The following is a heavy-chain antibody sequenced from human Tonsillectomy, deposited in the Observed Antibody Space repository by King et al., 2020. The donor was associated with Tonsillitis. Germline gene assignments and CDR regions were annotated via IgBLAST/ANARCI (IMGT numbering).Heavy chain of an antibody. D-gene: IGHD3-22*01. CDR2: IKSRTDGVTT. J-gene: IGHJ4*02. CDR3: TTATPYDSRAYYYDY. V-gene: IGHV3-15*01. Sequence: VQLVEAGGGLVKPGGSLRLSCTAAGFSFSNAWMTCGRQPPRRGLEGVGRIKSRTDGVTTDYAAPGKGRFTIARDDTKNTLYLQMNSLKTEDTAVYYCTTATPYDSRAYYYDYSGQRTLVSVS. CDR1: GFSFSNAW.